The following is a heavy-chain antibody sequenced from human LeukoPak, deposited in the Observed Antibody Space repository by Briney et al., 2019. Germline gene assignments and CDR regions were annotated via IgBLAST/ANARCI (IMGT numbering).Heavy chain of an antibody. Sequence: PSETLSLTCAVYGGSFSGYYWSWIRQPPGKGLEWIGEINHSGSTNYNPSLKSRVTISVDTSKNQFSLKLSSVTAADTAVYYCAAYLYGGYERHGYYFDYWGQGTLVTVSS. CDR3: AAYLYGGYERHGYYFDY. D-gene: IGHD5-12*01. J-gene: IGHJ4*02. CDR2: INHSGST. V-gene: IGHV4-34*01. CDR1: GGSFSGYY.